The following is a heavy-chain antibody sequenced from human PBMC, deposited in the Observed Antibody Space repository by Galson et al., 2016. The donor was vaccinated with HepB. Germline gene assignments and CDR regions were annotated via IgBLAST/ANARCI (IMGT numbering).Heavy chain of an antibody. V-gene: IGHV3-23*01. CDR1: GFTFSSYA. D-gene: IGHD5-18*01. CDR2: FSGSGGRT. Sequence: SLRLSCAASGFTFSSYAMSWVRQAPGKGLEWVSAFSGSGGRTYYGDSVKGRFTISRDNSKNTLYLQMNSLRDEDTAVYYCAKFTGGYSSYYFDYWGQGTLVTVSS. J-gene: IGHJ4*02. CDR3: AKFTGGYSSYYFDY.